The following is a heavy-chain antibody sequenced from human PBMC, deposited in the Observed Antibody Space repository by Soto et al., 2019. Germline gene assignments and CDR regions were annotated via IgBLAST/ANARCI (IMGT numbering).Heavy chain of an antibody. V-gene: IGHV3-74*01. J-gene: IGHJ4*02. D-gene: IGHD3-10*01. CDR3: ARGGVDY. Sequence: EVQLVQSGGGLVQPGGSLRLSCAASGFTFSTYWMHWVRQAPGKGLVWVSRINTDGSTTTYADSVKGRFTISRDNAKNTLFLQMNSLRAEDMAVYYCARGGVDYWGQGPLVTVSS. CDR1: GFTFSTYW. CDR2: INTDGSTT.